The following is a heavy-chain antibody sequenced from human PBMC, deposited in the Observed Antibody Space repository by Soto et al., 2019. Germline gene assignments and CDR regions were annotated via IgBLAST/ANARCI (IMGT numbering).Heavy chain of an antibody. CDR2: ISYDGSNK. CDR1: GFTFSSYG. Sequence: QVQLVESGGGVVQPGRSLRLSCAASGFTFSSYGMHLVRQAPGKGLEWVAVISYDGSNKYYADSVKGRFTISRDNSKNTLYLQMNSLRSEDTAVYYCAKVPRYCSGGSCYSVGSCFDYWGQGTLVTVSS. J-gene: IGHJ4*02. V-gene: IGHV3-30*18. CDR3: AKVPRYCSGGSCYSVGSCFDY. D-gene: IGHD2-15*01.